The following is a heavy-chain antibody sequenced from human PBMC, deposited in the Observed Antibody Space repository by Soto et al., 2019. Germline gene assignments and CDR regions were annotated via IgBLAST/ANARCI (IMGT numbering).Heavy chain of an antibody. CDR2: IIPIFGTA. J-gene: IGHJ4*02. CDR3: ARGNHYYDSSGYYSFDY. CDR1: GGTFSSYA. D-gene: IGHD3-22*01. Sequence: QVQLVQSGAEVKQPGSSVKVSCKASGGTFSSYAISWVRQAPGQGLEWMGGIIPIFGTANYAQKFQGRVTITADESTSTAYMELSSLRSEDTAVYYCARGNHYYDSSGYYSFDYWGQGTLVTVSS. V-gene: IGHV1-69*01.